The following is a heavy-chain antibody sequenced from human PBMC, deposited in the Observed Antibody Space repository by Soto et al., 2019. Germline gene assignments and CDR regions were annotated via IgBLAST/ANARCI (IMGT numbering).Heavy chain of an antibody. V-gene: IGHV4-59*08. CDR1: GGSISSYY. D-gene: IGHD3-10*01. Sequence: QVQLQESGPGLVKPSETLSLSCTVSGGSISSYYWSWFRQSPGKRMEWIGYVHHSWSSSYNPSLQSRGAISLDTSKSQFTWKVTSVTATATAVYYCARQGFGPLHGLVDVWGQGTTVTVSS. CDR2: VHHSWSS. CDR3: ARQGFGPLHGLVDV. J-gene: IGHJ6*02.